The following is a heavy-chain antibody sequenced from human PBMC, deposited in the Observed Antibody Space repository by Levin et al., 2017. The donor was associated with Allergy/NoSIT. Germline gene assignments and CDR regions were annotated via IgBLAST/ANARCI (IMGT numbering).Heavy chain of an antibody. CDR2: ISWNSGSI. CDR3: AKMDCSSINCYPDF. V-gene: IGHV3-9*01. CDR1: GFSFDDYA. J-gene: IGHJ4*02. Sequence: GGSLRLSCAVSGFSFDDYAMHWVRQAPGKGLEWVSGISWNSGSISYADSVQGRFTISRDNAKNSLSLQMNSLRVEDTALYYCAKMDCSSINCYPDFWGQGTRVTVSS. D-gene: IGHD2-2*01.